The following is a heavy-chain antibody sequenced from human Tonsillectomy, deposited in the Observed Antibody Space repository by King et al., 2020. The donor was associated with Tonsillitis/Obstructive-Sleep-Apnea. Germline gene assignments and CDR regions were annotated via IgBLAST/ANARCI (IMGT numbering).Heavy chain of an antibody. CDR3: TTEGSEYQLLFQGVRDYYYYMDV. Sequence: VQLVESGGGLVKPGGSLRLSCAASGFTFSNAWMSWVRQAPGKGLEWVGRIKSKTDGGTTDYAAPVKGRFTISRDDSKNTLYLQMNSLKTEDTAVYYCTTEGSEYQLLFQGVRDYYYYMDVWGKGTTVTVSS. J-gene: IGHJ6*03. V-gene: IGHV3-15*01. CDR1: GFTFSNAW. CDR2: IKSKTDGGTT. D-gene: IGHD2-2*01.